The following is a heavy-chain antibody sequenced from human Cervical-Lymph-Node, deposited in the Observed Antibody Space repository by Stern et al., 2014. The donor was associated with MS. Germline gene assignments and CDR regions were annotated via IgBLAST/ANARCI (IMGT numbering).Heavy chain of an antibody. CDR1: GFTFSSYG. CDR3: AKEGENQSSWYLYYFDY. CDR2: ISYDGSNK. J-gene: IGHJ4*02. D-gene: IGHD6-13*01. Sequence: QVHLVESGGGVVQPGRSLRLYCAASGFTFSSYGMHWVRQAPGKGLEWVAVISYDGSNKYYADSVKGRFTISRDNSKNTLYLQMNSLRAEDTAVYYCAKEGENQSSWYLYYFDYWGQGTLVTVSS. V-gene: IGHV3-30*18.